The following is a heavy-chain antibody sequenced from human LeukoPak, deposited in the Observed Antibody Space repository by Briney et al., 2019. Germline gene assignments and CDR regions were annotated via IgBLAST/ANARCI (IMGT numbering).Heavy chain of an antibody. CDR2: ISSRGDGR. D-gene: IGHD4-17*01. J-gene: IGHJ6*02. CDR3: AHYDWDV. Sequence: LPGGSLRRSCAASGFNFSGYEMNWVRQAAGKGLEWVSYISSRGDGRHYADSVRGRFVISRDNAKNSLYLQMYSLRVEDTAVYYCAHYDWDVWGQGTTVTVSS. V-gene: IGHV3-48*03. CDR1: GFNFSGYE.